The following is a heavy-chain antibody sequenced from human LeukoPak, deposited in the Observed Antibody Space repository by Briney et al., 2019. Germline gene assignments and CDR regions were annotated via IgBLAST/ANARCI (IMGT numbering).Heavy chain of an antibody. CDR1: GFTFSSYS. J-gene: IGHJ4*02. Sequence: GGSLRLSCAASGFTFSSYSMNWVRQAPGKGLEWVSSISSSSSSYIYYADSVKGRFTISRDNAKNSLYLQMNSLRAEDTAVYYCARDSIHIRFDYWGQGTLVTVSS. CDR2: ISSSSSSYI. CDR3: ARDSIHIRFDY. V-gene: IGHV3-21*01.